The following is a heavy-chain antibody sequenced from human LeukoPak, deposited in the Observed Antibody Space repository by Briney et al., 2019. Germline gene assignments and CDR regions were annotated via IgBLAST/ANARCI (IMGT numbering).Heavy chain of an antibody. D-gene: IGHD3-3*01. CDR2: TSYDGSNK. CDR1: GFTFSSYG. V-gene: IGHV3-30*18. Sequence: GGSLRLSCAASGFTFSSYGMHWVRQAPGKGLEWVAVTSYDGSNKYYADSVKGRFTISRDNSKNTLYLQMHSLRAEDTAVYYCAKISAMEWSSGYWGQGTLVTVSS. CDR3: AKISAMEWSSGY. J-gene: IGHJ4*02.